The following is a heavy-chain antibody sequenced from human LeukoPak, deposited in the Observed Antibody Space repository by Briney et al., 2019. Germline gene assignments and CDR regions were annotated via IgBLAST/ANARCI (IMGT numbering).Heavy chain of an antibody. CDR1: GYSISSGYY. Sequence: SETLSLTCTVSGYSISSGYYWGWIRQPPGKGLEWIGSIYHSGSTYYNPSLKSRVTISVDTSKNQFSLKLSSVTAADTAVYYCARRGVLLWFGELLGKDDAFDIWGQGTMVTVSS. CDR3: ARRGVLLWFGELLGKDDAFDI. J-gene: IGHJ3*02. V-gene: IGHV4-38-2*02. CDR2: IYHSGST. D-gene: IGHD3-10*01.